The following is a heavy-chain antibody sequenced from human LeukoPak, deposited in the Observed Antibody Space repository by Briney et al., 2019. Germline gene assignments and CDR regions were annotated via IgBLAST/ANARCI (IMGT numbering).Heavy chain of an antibody. CDR1: GGSFSGYY. Sequence: KSSETLSLTCAVYGGSFSGYYWSWIRQPPGKGLEWIGEINHSGSTNYNPSLKSRVTISVDTSKNQFSLKLSSVTAADTAVYYCGRVYFDYWGQGTLVTVSS. CDR3: GRVYFDY. V-gene: IGHV4-34*01. J-gene: IGHJ4*02. CDR2: INHSGST.